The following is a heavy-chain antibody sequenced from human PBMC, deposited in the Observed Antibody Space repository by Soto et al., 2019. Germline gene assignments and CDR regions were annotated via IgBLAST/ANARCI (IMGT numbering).Heavy chain of an antibody. CDR2: LYYSGST. CDR3: ARRPYYYDSPGPPR. D-gene: IGHD3-22*01. CDR1: GGSISTGGYY. V-gene: IGHV4-31*03. Sequence: SETLSLTCTVSGGSISTGGYYWNWIRQHPGKGLEWIGYLYYSGSTYYNPSLKSRVTISVDTSKNQFSLKLSSVTAADTAVYYCARRPYYYDSPGPPRWGQGILVTVSS. J-gene: IGHJ4*02.